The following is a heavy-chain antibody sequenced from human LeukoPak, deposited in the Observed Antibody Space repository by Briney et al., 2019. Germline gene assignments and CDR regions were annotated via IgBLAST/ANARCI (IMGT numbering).Heavy chain of an antibody. V-gene: IGHV1-69*13. CDR3: ARGAARMVEMGTIISFEY. Sequence: ASVKVSCKASGGTFSSYAISWVRQAPGQGLEWMGGIIPIFGTANYAQKFQGRVTITADESTSTAYMELSSLRSEDTAVYYCARGAARMVEMGTIISFEYWGQGTLVTVSS. J-gene: IGHJ4*02. CDR2: IIPIFGTA. CDR1: GGTFSSYA. D-gene: IGHD5-24*01.